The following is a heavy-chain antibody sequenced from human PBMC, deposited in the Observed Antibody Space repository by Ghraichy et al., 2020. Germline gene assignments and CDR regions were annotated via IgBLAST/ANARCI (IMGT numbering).Heavy chain of an antibody. Sequence: SETLSLTCAVSGGSITSTNWGSWVRQPPGKGLEWIGEISPTGYTGYNPSLESRVSISVDMSQNQFSLTLTSVTAADTAVYYCARNFGYWGQGTLVTVSS. CDR1: GGSITSTNW. V-gene: IGHV4-4*02. CDR2: ISPTGYT. CDR3: ARNFGY. J-gene: IGHJ4*02.